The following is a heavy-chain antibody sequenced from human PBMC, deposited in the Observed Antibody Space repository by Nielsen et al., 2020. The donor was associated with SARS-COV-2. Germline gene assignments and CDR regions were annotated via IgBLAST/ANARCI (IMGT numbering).Heavy chain of an antibody. CDR2: IYYSGST. J-gene: IGHJ4*02. D-gene: IGHD1-7*01. CDR3: ARLTGTTMGLFDY. V-gene: IGHV4-39*07. Sequence: WIRQPPGKGLEWIGSIYYSGSTYYNPSLKSRVTISVDTSKNQFSLKLSSVTAADTAVYYCARLTGTTMGLFDYWGQGTLVTVSS.